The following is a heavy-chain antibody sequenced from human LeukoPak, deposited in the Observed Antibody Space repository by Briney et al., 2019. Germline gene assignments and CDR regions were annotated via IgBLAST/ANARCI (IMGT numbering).Heavy chain of an antibody. J-gene: IGHJ6*03. D-gene: IGHD3-10*01. CDR2: ISSSGSTI. CDR1: GFTFSTYN. Sequence: GGSLRLSCAASGFTFSTYNMNWVRQAPGKGLEWVSYISSSGSTIYYADSVKGRFTISRDNSKNTLYLQMNSLRAEDTAVYYCARVIAARERTWFGELRLYYYYYMDVWGKGTTVTISS. V-gene: IGHV3-48*01. CDR3: ARVIAARERTWFGELRLYYYYYMDV.